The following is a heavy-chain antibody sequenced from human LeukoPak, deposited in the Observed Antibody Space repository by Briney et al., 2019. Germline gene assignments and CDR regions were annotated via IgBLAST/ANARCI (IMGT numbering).Heavy chain of an antibody. CDR3: ASSGEIDYGDPAAFDI. J-gene: IGHJ3*02. CDR2: IIPILGIA. V-gene: IGHV1-69*04. CDR1: GGTFSSYA. D-gene: IGHD4-17*01. Sequence: SVKVSCKASGGTFSSYAISWVRQAPGQGLEWMGRIIPILGIAKYAQKFQGRVTTTADKSTSTAYMELSSLRSEDTAVYYCASSGEIDYGDPAAFDIWGQGTMVTVSS.